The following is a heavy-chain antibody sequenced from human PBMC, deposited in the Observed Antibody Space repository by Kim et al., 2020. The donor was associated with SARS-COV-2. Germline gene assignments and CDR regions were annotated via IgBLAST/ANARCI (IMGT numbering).Heavy chain of an antibody. CDR3: AKAGGSGSYSFDY. V-gene: IGHV3-23*03. J-gene: IGHJ4*02. D-gene: IGHD3-10*01. CDR1: GFIFSSYA. CDR2: VFSGGTGT. Sequence: GGSLRLSCAASGFIFSSYAMSWVRQAPGKGLEWVSVVFSGGTGTYYADSVKGRFTISRDNSKNTLYLQMNSLRAEDTAVYYCAKAGGSGSYSFDYWGQG.